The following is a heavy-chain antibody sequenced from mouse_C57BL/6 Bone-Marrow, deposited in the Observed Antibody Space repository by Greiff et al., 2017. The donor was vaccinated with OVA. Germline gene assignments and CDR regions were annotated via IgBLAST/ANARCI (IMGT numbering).Heavy chain of an antibody. V-gene: IGHV1-55*01. CDR3: ARPYYYGSSYGDDAMDY. CDR1: GYTFTSYW. J-gene: IGHJ4*01. CDR2: IYPGSGST. D-gene: IGHD1-1*01. Sequence: VQLQQSGAELVKPGASVKMSCKASGYTFTSYWITWVKQRPGQGLEWIGDIYPGSGSTNYNEKFKSKATLTVDTSSSTAYMQLSSLTSEDSAVYYCARPYYYGSSYGDDAMDYWGQGTSVTVSS.